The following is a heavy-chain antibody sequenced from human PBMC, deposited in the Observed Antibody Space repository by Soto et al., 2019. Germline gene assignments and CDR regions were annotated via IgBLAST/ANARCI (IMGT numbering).Heavy chain of an antibody. CDR3: ARDNRITVNPANVAYGMDV. D-gene: IGHD1-20*01. J-gene: IGHJ6*02. V-gene: IGHV1-69*06. CDR1: GGTFSSYA. CDR2: IVPIFGTA. Sequence: GASVKVSCKASGGTFSSYAISWVRQAPGQGLEWMGGIVPIFGTANYAQKFQGRVTITADKSTSTAYMELSSLRSEDTAVYYCARDNRITVNPANVAYGMDVWGQGTTVTVSS.